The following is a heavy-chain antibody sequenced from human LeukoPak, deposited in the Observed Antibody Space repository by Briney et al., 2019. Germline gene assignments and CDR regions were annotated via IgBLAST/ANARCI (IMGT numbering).Heavy chain of an antibody. CDR2: ISPNSGDT. V-gene: IGHV1-2*02. D-gene: IGHD2-2*01. CDR1: GYGFASLW. J-gene: IGHJ4*02. Sequence: ASVKVSCKASGYGFASLWVHWVRQAPGQGLEWVGYISPNSGDTGLAQKFQGRVTLTRDTSISTVYMEFNGLTSDVTAVYFCARDYPHQRFDIWGQGTLVTVSS. CDR3: ARDYPHQRFDI.